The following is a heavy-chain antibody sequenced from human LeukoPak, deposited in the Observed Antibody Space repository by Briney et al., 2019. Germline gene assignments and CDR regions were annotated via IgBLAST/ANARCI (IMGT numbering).Heavy chain of an antibody. D-gene: IGHD3-22*01. V-gene: IGHV4-39*01. CDR3: ARLDSNYYDSSGYFDY. CDR2: IYYSGST. CDR1: GGSISSSSYY. Sequence: PSETLSLTCTVSGGSISSSSYYWGWIRHPPGKGLEWIGSIYYSGSTYYNPSLKSRVTISVDTSKNQFSLKLSSVTAADTAVYYCARLDSNYYDSSGYFDYWGQGTLVTVSS. J-gene: IGHJ4*02.